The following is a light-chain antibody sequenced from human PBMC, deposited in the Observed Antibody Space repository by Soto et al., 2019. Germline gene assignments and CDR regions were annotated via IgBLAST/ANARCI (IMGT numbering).Light chain of an antibody. CDR3: QQYNSYSVT. CDR2: KAS. V-gene: IGKV1-5*03. J-gene: IGKJ1*01. Sequence: DIQMTQSPSTLSASVGDRVTITCRARQSISSWLAWYQQKPGKAPRLLIYKASSLESGLPSRFSGSGSGTQFTLTIISLQPDDFAPYYCQQYNSYSVTFGQGTKVDIK. CDR1: QSISSW.